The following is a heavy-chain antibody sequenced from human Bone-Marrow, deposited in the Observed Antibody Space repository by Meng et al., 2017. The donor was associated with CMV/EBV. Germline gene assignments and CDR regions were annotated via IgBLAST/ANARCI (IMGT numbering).Heavy chain of an antibody. V-gene: IGHV6-1*01. D-gene: IGHD3-9*01. CDR1: GDSVSSNSAA. Sequence: SETLSLTCAISGDSVSSNSAAWNWIRQSPSRGLEWLGRTYYTSKWYNDYAVSVKSRITINPDTSKNQFSLQLNSVTPEDTAVYYCARAQYYDILTGYYRFDYWGQGTLVTVSS. CDR2: TYYTSKWYN. CDR3: ARAQYYDILTGYYRFDY. J-gene: IGHJ4*02.